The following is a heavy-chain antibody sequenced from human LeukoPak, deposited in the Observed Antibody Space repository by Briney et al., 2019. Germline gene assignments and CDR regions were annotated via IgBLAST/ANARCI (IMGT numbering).Heavy chain of an antibody. V-gene: IGHV4-39*07. CDR3: ARGPWELRI. CDR2: INHSGST. CDR1: GGSISSSSYY. J-gene: IGHJ4*02. D-gene: IGHD1-26*01. Sequence: SETLSLTCTVSGGSISSSSYYWGWIRQPPGKGLEWIGEINHSGSTNYNPSLKSRVTISVDTSKNQFSLKLSSVTAAGTAVYYCARGPWELRIWGQGTLVTVSS.